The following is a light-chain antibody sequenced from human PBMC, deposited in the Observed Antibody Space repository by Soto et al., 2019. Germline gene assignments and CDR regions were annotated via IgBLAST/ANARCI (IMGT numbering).Light chain of an antibody. CDR1: QSVSSN. J-gene: IGKJ5*01. Sequence: EIVMTQSPSTLSVSPGERATLSCRASQSVSSNLAWYQQKPGQAPRLLIYGASTRATGIPARFSGIRSATDFTLTISSLQSEDFALYYCRQYNNWPRTFGQGTRLEIK. V-gene: IGKV3-15*01. CDR3: RQYNNWPRT. CDR2: GAS.